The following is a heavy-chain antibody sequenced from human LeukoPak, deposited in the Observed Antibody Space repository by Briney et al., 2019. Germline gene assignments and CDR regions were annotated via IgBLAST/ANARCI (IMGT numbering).Heavy chain of an antibody. J-gene: IGHJ6*04. D-gene: IGHD3-10*02. Sequence: GGSLRLSCAASGFTFDDYGMSWVRQAPGKGLEWVSGINWNGDSTGYADSVKGRFTISRDNAKNSLYLQMNSLRAEDTAVYYCAELGITMIGGVWGKGTTVTISS. CDR1: GFTFDDYG. CDR3: AELGITMIGGV. CDR2: INWNGDST. V-gene: IGHV3-20*04.